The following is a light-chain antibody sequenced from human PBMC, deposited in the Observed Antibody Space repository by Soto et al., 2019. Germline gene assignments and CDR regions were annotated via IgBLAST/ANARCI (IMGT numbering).Light chain of an antibody. CDR2: STS. Sequence: IAFTQSPGTLSLSPGERATLSCRASQSGSSYLAWYQHKPGQAPRLIIYSTSSRATGVADRFSGSGPGTDFTLTISRLEREDFAVYYCQQYGNSRVTFGPGTKVDIK. CDR1: QSGSSY. CDR3: QQYGNSRVT. J-gene: IGKJ3*01. V-gene: IGKV3-20*01.